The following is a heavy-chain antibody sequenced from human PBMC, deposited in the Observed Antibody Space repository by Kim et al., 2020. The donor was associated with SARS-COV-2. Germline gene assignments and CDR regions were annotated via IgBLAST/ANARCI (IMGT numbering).Heavy chain of an antibody. V-gene: IGHV3-49*03. D-gene: IGHD3-10*01. J-gene: IGHJ6*02. Sequence: GGSLRLSCTASGFTFGDYAMSWFRQAPGKGLEWVGFIRSKAYGGTTEYAASVKGRFTISRDDSKSIAYLQMNSLKTEDTAVYYCTRSGMVRGVYYYYYYGMDVWGQGTTVTVSS. CDR3: TRSGMVRGVYYYYYYGMDV. CDR2: IRSKAYGGTT. CDR1: GFTFGDYA.